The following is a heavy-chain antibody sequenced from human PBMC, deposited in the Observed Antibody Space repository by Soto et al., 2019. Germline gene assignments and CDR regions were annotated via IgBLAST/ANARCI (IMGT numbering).Heavy chain of an antibody. Sequence: SVKVSCKASGGTFSSYAISWVRQAPGQGLEWMGGIIPIFGTANYAQKFQGRVTITADESTSTAYMELSSLRSEDTAVYYCARCGGSGWRNYYYYGMDVWRQGTTVTVSS. CDR2: IIPIFGTA. V-gene: IGHV1-69*13. CDR3: ARCGGSGWRNYYYYGMDV. D-gene: IGHD6-19*01. J-gene: IGHJ6*02. CDR1: GGTFSSYA.